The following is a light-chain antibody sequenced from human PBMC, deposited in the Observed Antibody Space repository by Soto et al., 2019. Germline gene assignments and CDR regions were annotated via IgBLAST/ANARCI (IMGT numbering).Light chain of an antibody. CDR2: AAS. V-gene: IGKV1D-16*01. CDR1: QDLKKW. CDR3: QQYDNYPHT. J-gene: IGKJ2*01. Sequence: DIQLTQSPSSVSASVGDTINITCRASQDLKKWLSWYQQKPGKAPKVLIYAASSLESGVPSRFSGSGSGTEFTLTISGLQPDDFATYYCQQYDNYPHTFGQGTKLEIK.